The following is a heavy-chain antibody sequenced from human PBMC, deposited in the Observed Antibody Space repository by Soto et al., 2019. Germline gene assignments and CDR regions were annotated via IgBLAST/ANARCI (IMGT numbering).Heavy chain of an antibody. CDR1: GYTFTSYG. CDR3: ARLDYHTSLFDY. J-gene: IGHJ4*02. V-gene: IGHV1-18*01. D-gene: IGHD3-22*01. CDR2: ISAYNGNT. Sequence: ASVKVSCKASGYTFTSYGISWVRQAPGQGLEWMGRISAYNGNTNYAPKLQGRVTMTTDTSTSTAYMELRSLRSDDTAVYYCARLDYHTSLFDYWGQGTLVTVSS.